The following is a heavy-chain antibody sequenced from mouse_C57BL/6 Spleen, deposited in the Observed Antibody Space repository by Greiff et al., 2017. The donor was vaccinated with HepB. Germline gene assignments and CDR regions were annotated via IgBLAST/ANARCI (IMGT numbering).Heavy chain of an antibody. CDR2: IHPNSGST. J-gene: IGHJ4*01. D-gene: IGHD1-1*01. V-gene: IGHV1-64*01. CDR3: ARKHYGSSYGAMDY. CDR1: GYTFTSYW. Sequence: QVQLQQPGAELVKPGASVKLSCKASGYTFTSYWMHWVKQRPGQGLEWIGMIHPNSGSTNYNEKFKSKATLTVDKSSSTAYMQLSSLTSEDSAVYDCARKHYGSSYGAMDYWGKGTSVTVSS.